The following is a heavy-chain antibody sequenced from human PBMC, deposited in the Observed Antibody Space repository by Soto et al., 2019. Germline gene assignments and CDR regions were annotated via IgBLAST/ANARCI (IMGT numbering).Heavy chain of an antibody. CDR1: GYTFTGYY. V-gene: IGHV1-2*04. CDR3: ARTRGEDILTGYPIYGTDV. Sequence: ASVKVSCKASGYTFTGYYMHWVRQAPGQGLEWMGWINPNSGGTNYAQKFQGWVTMTRDTSISTAYMELSRLRSDDTAVYYCARTRGEDILTGYPIYGTDVWGQGTTVTVSS. J-gene: IGHJ6*02. CDR2: INPNSGGT. D-gene: IGHD3-9*01.